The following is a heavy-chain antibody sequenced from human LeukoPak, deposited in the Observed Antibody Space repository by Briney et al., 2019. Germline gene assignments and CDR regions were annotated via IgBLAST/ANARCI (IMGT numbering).Heavy chain of an antibody. J-gene: IGHJ4*02. CDR2: IYYSGST. V-gene: IGHV4-39*07. Sequence: SETLSLTCTVSGGSISSSYYYWGWIRQPPGKGLEWIGNIYYSGSTYYNPSLKSRVTISVDTSKNQFSLKLRSVIAADTAVYYCARESSGSSARDYWGQGTLVTVSS. CDR3: ARESSGSSARDY. CDR1: GGSISSSYYY. D-gene: IGHD3-10*01.